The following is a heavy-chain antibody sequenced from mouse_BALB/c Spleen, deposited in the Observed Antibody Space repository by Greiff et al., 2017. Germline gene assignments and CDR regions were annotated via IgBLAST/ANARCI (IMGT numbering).Heavy chain of an antibody. D-gene: IGHD2-4*01. Sequence: VQLQQSGAELVRSGASVKLSCTASGFNIKDYYMHWVKQRPEQGLEWIGWIDPENGDTEYAPKFQGKATMTADTSSNTAYLQLSSLTSEDTAVYYCARAATMITYYFDYWGQGTTLTVSS. J-gene: IGHJ2*01. CDR2: IDPENGDT. CDR3: ARAATMITYYFDY. V-gene: IGHV14-4*02. CDR1: GFNIKDYY.